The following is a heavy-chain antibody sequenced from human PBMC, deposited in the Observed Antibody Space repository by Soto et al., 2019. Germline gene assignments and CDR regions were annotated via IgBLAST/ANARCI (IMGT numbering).Heavy chain of an antibody. Sequence: SETLSLTCTVSGGSISSSSYYWGWIRQPPGKGLEWIGSIYYSGSTYYNPSLKSRVTISVDTSKNQFSLKLSSVTAADTAVYYCARLDSTGFWREKGWFDLWGQGTLVTVSS. CDR3: ARLDSTGFWREKGWFDL. V-gene: IGHV4-39*01. D-gene: IGHD3-3*01. CDR1: GGSISSSSYY. CDR2: IYYSGST. J-gene: IGHJ5*02.